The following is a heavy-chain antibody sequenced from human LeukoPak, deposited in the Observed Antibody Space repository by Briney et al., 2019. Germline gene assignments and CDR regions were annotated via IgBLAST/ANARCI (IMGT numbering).Heavy chain of an antibody. J-gene: IGHJ4*02. D-gene: IGHD4/OR15-4a*01. V-gene: IGHV4-59*01. CDR3: ARGAGAKSFDY. Sequence: PSETLSLTCTVSGGSISIFYWSWIRQPPGNGLEWIGHIFYSGSTNYNPSLKSRVTISVDTSKNQFSLKLNSVTAADTALYYCARGAGAKSFDYWGQGTLVTVSS. CDR2: IFYSGST. CDR1: GGSISIFY.